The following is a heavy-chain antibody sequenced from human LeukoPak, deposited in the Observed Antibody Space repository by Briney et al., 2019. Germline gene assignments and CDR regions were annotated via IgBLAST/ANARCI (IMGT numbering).Heavy chain of an antibody. CDR1: GYTFTSYS. V-gene: IGHV1-46*01. Sequence: ASVKVSCKASGYTFTSYSMHWVRQAPGQGLEWMGIINPSGGSTTYAQKFQGRVTMTRDTSTSTVYMELSSLRSEDTAVYHCARDGHMASALYYFDYWGQGTLVTVSS. D-gene: IGHD6-6*01. CDR2: INPSGGST. CDR3: ARDGHMASALYYFDY. J-gene: IGHJ4*02.